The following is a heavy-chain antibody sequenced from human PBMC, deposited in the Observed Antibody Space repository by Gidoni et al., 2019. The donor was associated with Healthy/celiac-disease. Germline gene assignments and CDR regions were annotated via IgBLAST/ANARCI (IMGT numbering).Heavy chain of an antibody. CDR1: GFTVSSNY. J-gene: IGHJ4*02. V-gene: IGHV3-53*01. D-gene: IGHD2-21*02. Sequence: EVQLVESGGGLIQPGGSLRLSWAASGFTVSSNYMSWVRQAPGKGLEWVSVIYSGGSTYYADSVKGRFTISRDNSKNTLYLQMNSLRAEDTAVYYCARSYCGGDCLLDYWGQGTLVTVSS. CDR2: IYSGGST. CDR3: ARSYCGGDCLLDY.